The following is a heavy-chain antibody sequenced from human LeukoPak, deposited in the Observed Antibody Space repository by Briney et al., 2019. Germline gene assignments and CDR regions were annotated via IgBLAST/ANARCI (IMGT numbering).Heavy chain of an antibody. CDR2: INHSGST. J-gene: IGHJ4*02. V-gene: IGHV4-34*01. CDR1: GGSFRGYY. D-gene: IGHD6-6*01. CDR3: ARGRIAARPSRPYYFDY. Sequence: SETLSLTCAVYGGSFRGYYWSWIRQPPGKGLEWIGEINHSGSTNYNPSLKSRVTISVDTSKNQFSLKLSSVTAADTAVYYCARGRIAARPSRPYYFDYWGQGTLVTVSS.